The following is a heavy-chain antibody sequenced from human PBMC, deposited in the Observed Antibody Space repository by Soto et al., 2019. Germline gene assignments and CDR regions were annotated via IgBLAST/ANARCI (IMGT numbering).Heavy chain of an antibody. CDR3: TRDRCTSTSCFFDY. V-gene: IGHV3-7*03. D-gene: IGHD2-2*01. J-gene: IGHJ4*02. CDR2: IKQDGSDK. CDR1: GFTFSSYW. Sequence: EVQLVESGGDLVQPGGSLRLSCAASGFTFSSYWMGWVRQAPGKGLEWVANIKQDGSDKYYVDSVKGRFTVSRDNTKNSLFLQMNSLRAEDTAVYYCTRDRCTSTSCFFDYWGQGILVTVSS.